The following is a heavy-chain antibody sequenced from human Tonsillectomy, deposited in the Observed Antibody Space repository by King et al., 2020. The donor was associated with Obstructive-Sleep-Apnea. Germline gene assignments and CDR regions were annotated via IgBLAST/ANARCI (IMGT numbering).Heavy chain of an antibody. D-gene: IGHD1-7*01. CDR3: VTVETLELQTPAYYYGMDV. J-gene: IGHJ6*02. V-gene: IGHV3-15*01. CDR2: IKSRADGGTT. CDR1: GFTFSDAW. Sequence: VQLVESGGGLVKPGGSLRLSCRASGFTFSDAWMSWVRQAPGRGLEWAGRIKSRADGGTTDYAAPVKGRFTISRDDSKNTLYLQMNSLKTEDTALYYCVTVETLELQTPAYYYGMDVWGQGTTVTVSS.